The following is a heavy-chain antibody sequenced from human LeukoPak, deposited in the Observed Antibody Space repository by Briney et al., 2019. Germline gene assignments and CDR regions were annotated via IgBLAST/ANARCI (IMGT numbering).Heavy chain of an antibody. CDR3: ARDLWGYGSGTPPAYYGMDV. CDR1: GFTFSSYS. CDR2: ISSSSSTI. J-gene: IGHJ6*02. D-gene: IGHD3-10*01. Sequence: GGSLRLSCAASGFTFSSYSMNWVRQAPGKGLEWVSYISSSSSTIYYADSVKGRFTISRDNAKNSLYLQMNSLRAEDTAVYYCARDLWGYGSGTPPAYYGMDVWGQGTTVTVSS. V-gene: IGHV3-48*04.